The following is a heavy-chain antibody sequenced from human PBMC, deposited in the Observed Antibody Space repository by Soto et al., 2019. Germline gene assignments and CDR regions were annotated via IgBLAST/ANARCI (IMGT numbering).Heavy chain of an antibody. CDR1: GGTFSSYT. Sequence: QVQLVQSGAEVKKPGSSVKVSCKASGGTFSSYTISWVRQAPGQGLEWMGRIIPILGIANYAQKFQGRVTITPHKSTSTAYVELSSLRSADTAVYSCARLRESDGMDVWGQGTTVTVSS. V-gene: IGHV1-69*02. CDR2: IIPILGIA. J-gene: IGHJ6*02. CDR3: ARLRESDGMDV. D-gene: IGHD1-26*01.